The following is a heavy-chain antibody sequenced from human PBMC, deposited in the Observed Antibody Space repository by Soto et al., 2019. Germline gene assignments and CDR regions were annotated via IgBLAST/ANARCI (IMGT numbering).Heavy chain of an antibody. J-gene: IGHJ5*02. V-gene: IGHV4-39*01. D-gene: IGHD3-10*01. Sequence: QLQLQESGPGLVKPSETLSLTCTFSGGSISSSSYYWGWIRQPPGKGLEWIGSIYYSGSTYYNPSLKSRVTISVDTSKNQFSLKLSSVTAADTAVYYCARFFGELDWFDPWGQGTLVTVSS. CDR2: IYYSGST. CDR3: ARFFGELDWFDP. CDR1: GGSISSSSYY.